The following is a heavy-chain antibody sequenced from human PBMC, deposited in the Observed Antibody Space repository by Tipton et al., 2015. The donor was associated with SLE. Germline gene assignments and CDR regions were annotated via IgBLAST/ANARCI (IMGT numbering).Heavy chain of an antibody. J-gene: IGHJ4*02. CDR1: GHSISSGFY. D-gene: IGHD5-12*01. V-gene: IGHV4-38-2*01. CDR3: ARLISAYDCNFDY. Sequence: TLSLTCSVSGHSISSGFYWGWIRQPPGKGLEWIGSFYYGKSTFYNPSLKSRVSISVDTSTNRLFLNLISVTAADTALYYCARLISAYDCNFDYWGQGTLVTVSS. CDR2: FYYGKST.